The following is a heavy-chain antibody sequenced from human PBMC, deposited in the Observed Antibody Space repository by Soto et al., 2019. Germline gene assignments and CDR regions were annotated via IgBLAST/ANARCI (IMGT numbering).Heavy chain of an antibody. D-gene: IGHD6-13*01. CDR2: ISPYNGDT. CDR3: ARVFGSSWPQTHFDS. V-gene: IGHV1-18*04. J-gene: IGHJ4*02. Sequence: ASVKVSCKASGYTFTSYCMHWVRQAPGQGLEWMGWISPYNGDTNYAQNLQGRVTMTTDTSTSTAYMELRRLRSDDTAVYYCARVFGSSWPQTHFDSWGQGTLVTVSS. CDR1: GYTFTSYC.